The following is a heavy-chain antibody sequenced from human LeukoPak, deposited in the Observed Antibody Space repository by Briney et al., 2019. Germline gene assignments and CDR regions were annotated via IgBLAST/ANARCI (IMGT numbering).Heavy chain of an antibody. CDR3: AKAATDYGGNPGYFDY. V-gene: IGHV3-23*01. J-gene: IGHJ4*02. CDR1: GFTFSSYA. D-gene: IGHD4-23*01. CDR2: ISGSGGST. Sequence: PGGSLRLSCAASGFTFSSYAMSWVRQAPGKGLEWVSVISGSGGSTYYADSVKGRFTISRDNSKNTLYLQMNSLRAEDTAVYYCAKAATDYGGNPGYFDYWGQGTLVTVSS.